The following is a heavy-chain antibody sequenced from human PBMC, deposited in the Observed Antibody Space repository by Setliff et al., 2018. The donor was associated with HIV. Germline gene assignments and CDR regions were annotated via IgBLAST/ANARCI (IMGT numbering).Heavy chain of an antibody. J-gene: IGHJ6*03. CDR2: VYSTGST. Sequence: SETLSLTCTVSGGAIENLYWTWIRQPTGRGLEWIGYVYSTGSTKYNPSLKSRATMSDDTSKNQISLTLTSVSAADTAVYYCASTSMGMARKPIWYYHMDVWGHGSTGTVSS. D-gene: IGHD6-19*01. CDR1: GGAIENLY. V-gene: IGHV4-59*11. CDR3: ASTSMGMARKPIWYYHMDV.